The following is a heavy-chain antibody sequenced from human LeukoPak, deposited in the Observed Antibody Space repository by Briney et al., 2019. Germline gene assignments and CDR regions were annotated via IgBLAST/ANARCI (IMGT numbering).Heavy chain of an antibody. J-gene: IGHJ5*02. Sequence: PSETLSLTCAVYGGSFSGYYWSWIRQPPGKGLEWIGEINHSGSTNYNPSLKSRVTISVDTSKNQFSLKLSSVTAADTAVYYCARGSYCSSTSCYVYRNVRFDPWGQGTLVTVSS. CDR2: INHSGST. D-gene: IGHD2-2*01. V-gene: IGHV4-34*01. CDR3: ARGSYCSSTSCYVYRNVRFDP. CDR1: GGSFSGYY.